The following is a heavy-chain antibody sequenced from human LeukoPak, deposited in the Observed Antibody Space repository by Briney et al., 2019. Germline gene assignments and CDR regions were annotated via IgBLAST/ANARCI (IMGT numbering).Heavy chain of an antibody. J-gene: IGHJ4*02. Sequence: PGGSLRLSCAASGSTFSNYGMNWVRQAPGKGLEWVSRISGTGGTTFYADSVKGRFTISRDNSKDTMYLNMKNLRAEDTAVYYCAAYGSGAAGGPGTLVTVSA. CDR3: AAYGSGAA. V-gene: IGHV3-23*01. CDR1: GSTFSNYG. D-gene: IGHD6-19*01. CDR2: ISGTGGTT.